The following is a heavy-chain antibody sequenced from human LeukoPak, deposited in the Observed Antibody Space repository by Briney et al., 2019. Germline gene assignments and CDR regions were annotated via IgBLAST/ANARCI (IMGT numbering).Heavy chain of an antibody. CDR3: ATRKQLGLITDAFDI. V-gene: IGHV3-43*02. Sequence: GGSLRLSCAASGFTFDDYVMHWVRQAPGKGLEWVSLISADGDSRYYADSVKGRFTISRDNRKNSLYMEMNSLRTEDTAVYYCATRKQLGLITDAFDIWGQGTMVTVSS. D-gene: IGHD6-6*01. J-gene: IGHJ3*02. CDR1: GFTFDDYV. CDR2: ISADGDSR.